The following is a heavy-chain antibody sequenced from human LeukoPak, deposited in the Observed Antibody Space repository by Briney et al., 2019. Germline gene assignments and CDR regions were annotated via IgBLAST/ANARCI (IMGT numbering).Heavy chain of an antibody. D-gene: IGHD5-18*01. CDR3: ATIQSWRFDY. V-gene: IGHV3-48*01. J-gene: IGHJ4*02. CDR2: ISSSSSTI. Sequence: GGSLRLSCAASGFTFSSYSMNWVRQAPGKGLEWVSYISSSSSTIYYADSVKGRFTISRDNAKNSLYLQMNSLRAEDTAVYYCATIQSWRFDYWGQGTLVTVSS. CDR1: GFTFSSYS.